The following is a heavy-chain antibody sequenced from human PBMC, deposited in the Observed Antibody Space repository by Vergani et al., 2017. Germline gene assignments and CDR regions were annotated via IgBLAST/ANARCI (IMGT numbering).Heavy chain of an antibody. CDR1: GYSISSGYY. D-gene: IGHD5-18*01. V-gene: IGHV4-38-2*01. CDR2: IYHSGST. Sequence: QVQLQESGPGLVKPSETLSLTCAVSGYSISSGYYWGWIRQPPGKGLEWIGSIYHSGSTYYNPSLKSRVTISVDTSKNQFSLKLSSVTAADTAVYDCARFSVGQLWFPPYWGQGTLVTVSS. CDR3: ARFSVGQLWFPPY. J-gene: IGHJ4*02.